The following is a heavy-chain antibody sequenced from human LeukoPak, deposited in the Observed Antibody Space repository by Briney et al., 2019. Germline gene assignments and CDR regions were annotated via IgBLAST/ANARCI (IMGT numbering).Heavy chain of an antibody. V-gene: IGHV4-59*01. Sequence: SETPSLTCTVSGGSISSYYWSWIRKPPGKGLEWIGYIYYSGSTNYNPSLKSRVTISVDTSKNQFSLKLSSVTAADTAVYYCARDSASMVRGVIGPHFDCWGQGTLVTVSS. CDR2: IYYSGST. CDR3: ARDSASMVRGVIGPHFDC. CDR1: GGSISSYY. J-gene: IGHJ4*02. D-gene: IGHD3-10*01.